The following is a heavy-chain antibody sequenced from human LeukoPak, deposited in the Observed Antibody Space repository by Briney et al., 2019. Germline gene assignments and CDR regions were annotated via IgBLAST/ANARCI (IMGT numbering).Heavy chain of an antibody. Sequence: SETLSLTCAVYGRSFSGYYWSWIRQPPGKGLEWIGEINHSGSTNYNPSLKSRVTISVDTSKNQFSLKLSSVTAADTAVYYCARRDGYNLGGFDYWGQGTLVTVSS. J-gene: IGHJ4*02. D-gene: IGHD5-24*01. CDR1: GRSFSGYY. CDR2: INHSGST. V-gene: IGHV4-34*01. CDR3: ARRDGYNLGGFDY.